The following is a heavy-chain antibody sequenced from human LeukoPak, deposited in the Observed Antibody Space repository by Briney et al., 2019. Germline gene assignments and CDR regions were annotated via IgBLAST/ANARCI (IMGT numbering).Heavy chain of an antibody. J-gene: IGHJ4*02. D-gene: IGHD2-15*01. Sequence: GGSLRLSCAASGFTLSSYSMNWVRQAPGKGLEWVSSISSSSSYIYYADSVKGRFTISRDNAKNSLYLQMNSLRAEDTAVYYCARDPPRCSGGSCYLDYWGQGTLVTVSS. CDR1: GFTLSSYS. CDR3: ARDPPRCSGGSCYLDY. CDR2: ISSSSSYI. V-gene: IGHV3-21*01.